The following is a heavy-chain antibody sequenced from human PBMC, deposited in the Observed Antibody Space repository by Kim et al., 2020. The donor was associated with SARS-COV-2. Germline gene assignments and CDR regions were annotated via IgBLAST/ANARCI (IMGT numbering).Heavy chain of an antibody. Sequence: KGRFTISRDNAKNSLYLQMNSRRAEDTAVYYCARGRDCTGGVCYQYYFDYWGQGTLVTVSS. V-gene: IGHV3-11*04. J-gene: IGHJ4*02. D-gene: IGHD2-8*02. CDR3: ARGRDCTGGVCYQYYFDY.